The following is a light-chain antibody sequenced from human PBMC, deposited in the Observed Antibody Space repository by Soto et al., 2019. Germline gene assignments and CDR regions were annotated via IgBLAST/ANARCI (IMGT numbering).Light chain of an antibody. J-gene: IGKJ4*01. V-gene: IGKV3D-20*02. CDR1: QSVYSSY. Sequence: EMVLTQSPGTLSLAPGVIATRSCIAIQSVYSSYLAWYQQQPGQDPRLLIYGASSRATGIPARFSGSGSGTDFTLTITSLEPEDFAVYYCQQRSNWPLLTFGGGTKVDIK. CDR2: GAS. CDR3: QQRSNWPLLT.